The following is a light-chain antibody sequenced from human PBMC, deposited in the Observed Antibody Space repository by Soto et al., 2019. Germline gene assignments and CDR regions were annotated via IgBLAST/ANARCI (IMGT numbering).Light chain of an antibody. CDR2: AAS. V-gene: IGKV1-39*01. CDR1: QGVSGY. J-gene: IGKJ2*01. CDR3: QQYDNLPPYT. Sequence: DIQMTQSPSSLSASVGDRVTITCRASQGVSGYLLWYQQRQGRAPKLLIYAASNLLSGVPSRFSGSGSGANFTLTITSLQPEDIGTYYCQQYDNLPPYTFGQGTKLEIK.